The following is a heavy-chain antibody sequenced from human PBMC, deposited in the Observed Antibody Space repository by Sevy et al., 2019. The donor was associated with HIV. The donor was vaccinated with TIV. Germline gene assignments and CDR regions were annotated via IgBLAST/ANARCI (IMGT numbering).Heavy chain of an antibody. J-gene: IGHJ4*01. V-gene: IGHV3-11*04. CDR2: ISSGGTMV. CDR3: ARDRHFSASGTRYARGYFDY. CDR1: GFTFSDHY. D-gene: IGHD3-16*01. Sequence: GGSLRLSCAASGFTFSDHYMSWIRQAPGKGLEWLAYISSGGTMVDYADSVKGRLTISRDNAKNSVFLQVNSLRADDTAIYYCARDRHFSASGTRYARGYFDYWGQGTLVTVSS.